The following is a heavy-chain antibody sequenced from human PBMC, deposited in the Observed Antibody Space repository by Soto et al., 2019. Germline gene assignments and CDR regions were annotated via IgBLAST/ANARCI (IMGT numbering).Heavy chain of an antibody. V-gene: IGHV1-18*01. CDR3: AREAFYYDSSGYYCYFDY. CDR2: ISGYNGKT. CDR1: GYTFTSYG. D-gene: IGHD3-22*01. Sequence: ASVKVSCKASGYTFTSYGISWVRQAPGQGLEWMGWISGYNGKTNYAQKVQDRVTMTTDTSTSTVYMELRTLRSDDTAVYYCAREAFYYDSSGYYCYFDYWGQGTLVTVSS. J-gene: IGHJ4*02.